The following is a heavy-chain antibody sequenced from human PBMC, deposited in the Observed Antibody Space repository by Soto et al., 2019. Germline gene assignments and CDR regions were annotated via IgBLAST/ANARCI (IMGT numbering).Heavy chain of an antibody. CDR1: GGSFSGYY. CDR3: ARGLNSQRLSSSSELLKVYFDY. CDR2: INHSGST. Sequence: QVQLQQWGAGLLKPSETLSLTCAVYGGSFSGYYWSWIRQPPGKGLEWIGEINHSGSTNYNPSLKSRVTISVDTSKNQFSLKLSSVTAADTAVYYCARGLNSQRLSSSSELLKVYFDYWGQGTLVTVSS. V-gene: IGHV4-34*01. D-gene: IGHD6-6*01. J-gene: IGHJ4*02.